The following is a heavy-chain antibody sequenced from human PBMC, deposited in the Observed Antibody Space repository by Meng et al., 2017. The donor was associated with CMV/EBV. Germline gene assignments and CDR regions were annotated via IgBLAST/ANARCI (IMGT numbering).Heavy chain of an antibody. CDR3: AKGDRYCSSTSCYAHGMDV. J-gene: IGHJ6*02. CDR1: GFTFSSYA. Sequence: GESLKISCAASGFTFSSYAMSWVRQAPGKGLEWVSAISGSDGSTYYADSVKGRFTISRDNSKNTLYLQMNSLRAEDTAVYYCAKGDRYCSSTSCYAHGMDVWGQGTTVTVSS. D-gene: IGHD2-2*01. CDR2: ISGSDGST. V-gene: IGHV3-23*01.